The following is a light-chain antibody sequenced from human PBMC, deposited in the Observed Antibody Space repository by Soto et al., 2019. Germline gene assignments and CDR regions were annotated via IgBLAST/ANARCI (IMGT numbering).Light chain of an antibody. V-gene: IGKV3-15*01. CDR1: PSVSSN. CDR2: GAS. J-gene: IGKJ1*01. CDR3: QQYNNWPQT. Sequence: EIVMTQSPATLSVSPGERATLYCRASPSVSSNLAWYQQKPGQAPRLLIYGASTRATGIPARFSGSGSGTEFTLTISSLQSEDFAVYYCQQYNNWPQTFGQGTKVEIK.